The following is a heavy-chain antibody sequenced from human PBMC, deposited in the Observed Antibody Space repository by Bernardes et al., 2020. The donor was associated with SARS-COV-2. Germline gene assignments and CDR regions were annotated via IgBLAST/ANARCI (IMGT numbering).Heavy chain of an antibody. Sequence: SETLSLTRSVSGDSFTNTNFFWGWIRQPPGKTLEWIGHVYYGGRTYDNPSLKSRVTMSVDTSKGHFSLTLSSVTAADTAVYYCVRVHGSGSYAFDDWGQGTLVTVSS. CDR3: VRVHGSGSYAFDD. CDR2: VYYGGRT. J-gene: IGHJ5*02. CDR1: GDSFTNTNFF. V-gene: IGHV4-39*02. D-gene: IGHD3-10*01.